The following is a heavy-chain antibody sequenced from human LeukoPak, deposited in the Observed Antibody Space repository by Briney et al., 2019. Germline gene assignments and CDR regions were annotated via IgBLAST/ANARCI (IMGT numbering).Heavy chain of an antibody. V-gene: IGHV4-34*01. CDR2: INDSGST. J-gene: IGHJ4*02. Sequence: SETLSLTCDVYGGSLSGFYWIWIRQSPGTGLQWIGEINDSGSTNYNPSLKSRVTISLDTSKSQFSLKVRYVTAADTAVYYCARGLNDSWTGENYWGQGTLVTVSS. CDR3: ARGLNDSWTGENY. D-gene: IGHD3-3*01. CDR1: GGSLSGFY.